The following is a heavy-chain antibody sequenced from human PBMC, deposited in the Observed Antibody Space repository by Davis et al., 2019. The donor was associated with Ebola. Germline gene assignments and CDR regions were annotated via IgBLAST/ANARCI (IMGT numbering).Heavy chain of an antibody. CDR1: GDSVSGKNGA. CDR3: ARGWLQSGMDV. D-gene: IGHD6-19*01. V-gene: IGHV6-1*01. J-gene: IGHJ6*04. CDR2: TYYTSKWFN. Sequence: PSETLSLTCAISGDSVSGKNGAWNWIRQSPSRGLEWLGRTYYTSKWFNNYAVSVKSRITINPDTSKNHFSLQLNSVTPEDTAVYYCARGWLQSGMDVWGKGTTVTVSS.